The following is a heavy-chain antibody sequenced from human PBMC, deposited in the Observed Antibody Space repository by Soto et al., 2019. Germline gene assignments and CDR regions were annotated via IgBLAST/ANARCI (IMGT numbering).Heavy chain of an antibody. Sequence: QITLKASGPTLVKPTQTLTLTCTFSGFSLSTSGVGVVWIRQPPGKALEWLALMYWDDATRYSPSRKSSLTITNASAKNQVVLTMTNMDPVDTATYYCAHSGWIEVADPFDYWCQGTLVTVSS. D-gene: IGHD6-19*01. CDR2: MYWDDAT. V-gene: IGHV2-5*02. CDR1: GFSLSTSGVG. CDR3: AHSGWIEVADPFDY. J-gene: IGHJ4*02.